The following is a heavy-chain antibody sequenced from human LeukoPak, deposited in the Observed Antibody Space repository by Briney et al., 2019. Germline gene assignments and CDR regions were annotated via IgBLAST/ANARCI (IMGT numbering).Heavy chain of an antibody. CDR2: IYYSGST. Sequence: PSETLSLTCTVSGGSISSGDYYWSWIRQPPGKGLEWIGYIYYSGSTYYNPSLKSRVTISVDTSKNQFSLKLSSVTAADTAVYYCARVYNWNYEDYYYYMDVWGKGTTVTVSS. CDR1: GGSISSGDYY. V-gene: IGHV4-30-4*08. CDR3: ARVYNWNYEDYYYYMDV. D-gene: IGHD1-7*01. J-gene: IGHJ6*03.